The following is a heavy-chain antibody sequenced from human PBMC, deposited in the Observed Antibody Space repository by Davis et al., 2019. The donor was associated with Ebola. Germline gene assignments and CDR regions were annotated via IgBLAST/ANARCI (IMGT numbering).Heavy chain of an antibody. Sequence: GESLKISCAASGFTFSSYEMNWVRQAPGKGLEWVSSISSSSSYIYYADSVKGRFTISRDNAKNSLYLQMNSLRAEDTAVYYCAKRSGVIWSGYPFDYWGQGTLVTVSS. CDR3: AKRSGVIWSGYPFDY. D-gene: IGHD3-3*01. CDR1: GFTFSSYE. J-gene: IGHJ4*02. CDR2: ISSSSSYI. V-gene: IGHV3-21*01.